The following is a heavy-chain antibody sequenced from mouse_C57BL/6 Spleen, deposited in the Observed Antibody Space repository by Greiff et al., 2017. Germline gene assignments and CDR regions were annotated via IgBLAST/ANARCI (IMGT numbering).Heavy chain of an antibody. J-gene: IGHJ2*01. V-gene: IGHV1-69*01. CDR3: ARVAYGYDAGY. CDR1: GYTFTSYW. Sequence: QVQLQQPGAELVMPGASVKLSCKASGYTFTSYWMHWVKQRPGQGLEWIGEIDPSDSYTNYNQKFKGKSTLTVDKSSSTAYMQLSSLTSEDSAVYYCARVAYGYDAGYWGQGTTLTVSS. CDR2: IDPSDSYT. D-gene: IGHD2-2*01.